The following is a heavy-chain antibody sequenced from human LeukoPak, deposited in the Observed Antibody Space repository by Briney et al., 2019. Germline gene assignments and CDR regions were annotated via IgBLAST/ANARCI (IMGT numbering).Heavy chain of an antibody. V-gene: IGHV3-48*02. J-gene: IGHJ4*02. CDR3: ARNPHSSGWYPLDY. CDR2: ISSSSSSI. Sequence: SGGSLRLSCAASGFTISTYSMNWVRQAPGKGLEWVSYISSSSSSIYYADSVKGRFTISRDNARNSLYLQMNSLRDEDTAVYYCARNPHSSGWYPLDYWGQGTLVTVSS. D-gene: IGHD6-19*01. CDR1: GFTISTYS.